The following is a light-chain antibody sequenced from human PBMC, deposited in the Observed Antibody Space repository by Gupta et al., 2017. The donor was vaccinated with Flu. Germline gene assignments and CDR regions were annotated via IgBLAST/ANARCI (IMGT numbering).Light chain of an antibody. V-gene: IGKV1-9*01. Sequence: IQLTQSPSFLSASVGDRVTITCRASQDINNYLAWYQQRPGKAPNFLIYAAASLQTGVPSRFSGGGCGTEFTLTISSRQQEDFAAYYCQQHKLYPPYTFGQGTKLEI. CDR2: AAA. CDR3: QQHKLYPPYT. CDR1: QDINNY. J-gene: IGKJ2*01.